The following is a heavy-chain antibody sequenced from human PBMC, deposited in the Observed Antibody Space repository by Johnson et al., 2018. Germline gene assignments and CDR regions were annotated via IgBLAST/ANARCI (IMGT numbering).Heavy chain of an antibody. V-gene: IGHV3-7*01. CDR3: ARDVYYSGSGTAYYGMDV. D-gene: IGHD3-10*01. Sequence: VQLVQSGGGLVQPGGSLRLSCAASGFTFSTYWMTWLRQAPGKGLEWVANIKQDGSEKYYVDSVKGRFTISRDNAKNSLYLQLNSLRAEDTAVYYGARDVYYSGSGTAYYGMDVWGQGTTVTVSS. CDR2: IKQDGSEK. J-gene: IGHJ6*02. CDR1: GFTFSTYW.